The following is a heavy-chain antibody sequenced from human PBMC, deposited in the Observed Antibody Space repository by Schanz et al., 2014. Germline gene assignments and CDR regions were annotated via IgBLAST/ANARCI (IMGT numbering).Heavy chain of an antibody. Sequence: QVQLVESGGGVVRPGRSLRLSCATSGFTFSRFGIRWVRQAPGKRPEWVALVWSDGNTKYYVDSVKGRFTISRDNSMNTLHLQMDGLRVEDTAVYYCARDAVALVPEYFMDVWGKGTPVTVSS. CDR2: VWSDGNTK. D-gene: IGHD2-15*01. CDR3: ARDAVALVPEYFMDV. CDR1: GFTFSRFG. V-gene: IGHV3-33*01. J-gene: IGHJ6*03.